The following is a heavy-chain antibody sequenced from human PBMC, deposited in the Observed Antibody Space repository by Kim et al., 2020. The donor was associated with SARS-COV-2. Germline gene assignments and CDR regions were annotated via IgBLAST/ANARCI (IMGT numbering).Heavy chain of an antibody. CDR3: VRSHGGY. V-gene: IGHV4-59*01. Sequence: YTGGTNYNPSLMGRVSMSLDTSNNQFSLELTSVTAADTAVYYCVRSHGGYWGPGILVTVSS. CDR2: YTGGT. D-gene: IGHD3-3*01. J-gene: IGHJ4*02.